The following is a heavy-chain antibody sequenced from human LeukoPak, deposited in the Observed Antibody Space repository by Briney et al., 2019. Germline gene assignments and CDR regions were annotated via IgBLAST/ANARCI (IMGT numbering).Heavy chain of an antibody. CDR3: ARPVTVRAPSDAFDI. CDR2: IYPDDSDT. V-gene: IGHV5-51*01. J-gene: IGHJ3*02. Sequence: GESLKISCKGSGYRFTSYWIGWVRQMPGKGLEWMGIIYPDDSDTRYSPSFQGQVTISADKSISTAYLQWSSLKASDTAMYYCARPVTVRAPSDAFDIWGQGTMVTVSS. CDR1: GYRFTSYW. D-gene: IGHD2/OR15-2a*01.